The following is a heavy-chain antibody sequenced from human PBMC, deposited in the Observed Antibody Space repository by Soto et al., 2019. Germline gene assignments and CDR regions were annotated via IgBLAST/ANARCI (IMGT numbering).Heavy chain of an antibody. J-gene: IGHJ2*01. D-gene: IGHD4-17*01. CDR2: TYDSGST. CDR1: GGSISGGGYY. Sequence: QVQLQESGPGLVKPSETLSLTCTVSGGSISGGGYYWSWIRQPPGKGLEWIGYTYDSGSTYYNPSLKSRISILVDTSKNQFSLRLTSVTAADTAVYYCAREINPLTTDWDFDLWGRGTLVTVSS. CDR3: AREINPLTTDWDFDL. V-gene: IGHV4-30-4*01.